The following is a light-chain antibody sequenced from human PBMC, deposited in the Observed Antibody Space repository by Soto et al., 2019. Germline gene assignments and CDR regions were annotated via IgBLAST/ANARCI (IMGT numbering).Light chain of an antibody. CDR2: EGS. V-gene: IGLV2-23*01. CDR3: CSYAGSSTDVV. Sequence: QSALTQPASVSGSPGQSITISCTGTSSDVGSYNLVSWYQQHPGKAPKLMIYEGSKRPSGVSDRFSGSKSGYTASLTISGLQAEDEADYYCCSYAGSSTDVVFGGGTKLTVL. J-gene: IGLJ2*01. CDR1: SSDVGSYNL.